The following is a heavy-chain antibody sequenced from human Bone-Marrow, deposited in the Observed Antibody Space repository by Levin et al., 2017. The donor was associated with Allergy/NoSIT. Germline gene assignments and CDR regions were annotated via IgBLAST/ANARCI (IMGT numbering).Heavy chain of an antibody. Sequence: GESLKISCRASGYSFSDYAINWVRQAPGQGLEWMGWINTNTGRPTYAQGFTGRFVFSLDTSVSTAYLKISSLKADDTAVYYCATIYCSGGRCFGDDGFDIWGQGTMVNVSS. J-gene: IGHJ3*02. CDR3: ATIYCSGGRCFGDDGFDI. D-gene: IGHD2-15*01. CDR2: INTNTGRP. CDR1: GYSFSDYA. V-gene: IGHV7-4-1*02.